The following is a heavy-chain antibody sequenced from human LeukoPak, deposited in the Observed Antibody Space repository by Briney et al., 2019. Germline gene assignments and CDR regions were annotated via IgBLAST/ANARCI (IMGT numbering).Heavy chain of an antibody. CDR1: GFTFSNYG. V-gene: IGHV3-23*01. Sequence: PGGSLRLSCAASGFTFSNYGMSWVRQAPGKGLEWVSSISGSGDSTYYADSVKGRFTISRDNSKNTLYLQMNSLRAEDTAVYYCASLVYGDYPDYWGQGTLVTVSS. CDR3: ASLVYGDYPDY. CDR2: ISGSGDST. D-gene: IGHD4-17*01. J-gene: IGHJ4*02.